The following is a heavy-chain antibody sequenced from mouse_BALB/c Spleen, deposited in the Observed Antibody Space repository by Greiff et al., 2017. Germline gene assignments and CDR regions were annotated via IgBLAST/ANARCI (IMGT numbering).Heavy chain of an antibody. V-gene: IGHV14-3*02. CDR1: GFNIKDTY. D-gene: IGHD1-2*01. J-gene: IGHJ4*01. CDR3: AREEDYYGYDYYAMDY. Sequence: VQLQQSGAELVKPGASVKLSCTASGFNIKDTYMHWVKQRPEQGLEWIGRIDPANGNTKYDPKFQGKATITADTSSNTAYLQLSSLTSEDTAVYYCAREEDYYGYDYYAMDYWGQGTSVTVSS. CDR2: IDPANGNT.